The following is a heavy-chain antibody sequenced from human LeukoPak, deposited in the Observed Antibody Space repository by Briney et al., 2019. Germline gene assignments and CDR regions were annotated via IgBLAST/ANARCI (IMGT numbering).Heavy chain of an antibody. CDR2: IEQDGGEK. J-gene: IGHJ4*01. Sequence: AGGSLRLSCAVSGFTFSSYWMNWVRQAPGKGLEWVASIEQDGGEKSYVDSVKGRFTISRDNAKNSLYLQMSSLRAEDTAVYYCARDGTAAGLYFDLWGQGTLVTVSS. CDR1: GFTFSSYW. V-gene: IGHV3-7*01. CDR3: ARDGTAAGLYFDL. D-gene: IGHD6-13*01.